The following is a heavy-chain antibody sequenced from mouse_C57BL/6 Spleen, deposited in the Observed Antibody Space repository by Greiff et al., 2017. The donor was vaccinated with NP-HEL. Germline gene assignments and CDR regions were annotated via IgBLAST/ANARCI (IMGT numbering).Heavy chain of an antibody. D-gene: IGHD2-5*01. Sequence: VQLQQSGPELVKPGASVKISCKASGYAFSSSWMNWVKQRPGKGLEWIGRIYPGDGDTNYNGKFKGKATLTADKSSSTAYMQLSSLTSEDSAVYFCARPYSNYGFDYWGQGTTLTVSS. CDR2: IYPGDGDT. CDR1: GYAFSSSW. CDR3: ARPYSNYGFDY. V-gene: IGHV1-82*01. J-gene: IGHJ2*01.